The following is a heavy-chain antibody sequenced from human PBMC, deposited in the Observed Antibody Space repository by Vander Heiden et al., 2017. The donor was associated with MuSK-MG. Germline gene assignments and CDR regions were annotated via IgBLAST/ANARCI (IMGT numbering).Heavy chain of an antibody. CDR1: GGSISSSSHY. J-gene: IGHJ6*03. CDR2: MYYTGST. V-gene: IGHV4-39*01. Sequence: QLQLQESGPGLVKPSETLSLICTVSGGSISSSSHYWGWIRQPPGKGLEWIGNMYYTGSTFYNPSLKSRVTMSVDTSKNQFSLRLSSVTAADTAVYYCARHSTNYYYMDVWGKGTTVTVSS. CDR3: ARHSTNYYYMDV.